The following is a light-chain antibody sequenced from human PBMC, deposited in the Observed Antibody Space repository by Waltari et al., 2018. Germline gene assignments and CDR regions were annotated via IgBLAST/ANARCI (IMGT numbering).Light chain of an antibody. CDR3: SSYAGTNSFI. J-gene: IGLJ2*01. CDR1: SSDIGGYKY. V-gene: IGLV2-11*01. Sequence: QAALTQPRSVSGSPGQSVTISCTGTSSDIGGYKYVSWYQLHPGTAPKVIIYEVTKRASGGSDRLAASKSGNTASLTISGLQAEDEADYFCSSYAGTNSFIFGGGTSLTVL. CDR2: EVT.